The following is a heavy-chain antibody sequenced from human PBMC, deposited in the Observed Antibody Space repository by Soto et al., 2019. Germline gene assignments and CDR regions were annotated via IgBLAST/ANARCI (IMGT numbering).Heavy chain of an antibody. CDR3: ARSVPHTYYDFWSGYSAFDY. CDR2: IYHSGST. V-gene: IGHV4-4*02. J-gene: IGHJ4*02. D-gene: IGHD3-3*01. CDR1: GGPISSSNW. Sequence: PSETLSLTCAVSGGPISSSNWWSWVRQPPGKGLEWIGEIYHSGSTNYNPSLKSRVTISVDKYKNQFSLKLSSVTAADTAVYYCARSVPHTYYDFWSGYSAFDYWGQGTLVTVSS.